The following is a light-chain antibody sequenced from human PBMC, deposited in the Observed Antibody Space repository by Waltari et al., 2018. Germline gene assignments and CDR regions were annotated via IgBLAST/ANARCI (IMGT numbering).Light chain of an antibody. Sequence: DVVLTQSPLSLSVTLGQSASVSCRSSQSLAFSDGTTYLNWFHQRPGQSPRRLIYKVSNRESGVPDRISGSGSGTDFALKISRVEAEDVGVYYCMEGAQWYTFGQGTKLEIK. J-gene: IGKJ2*01. CDR3: MEGAQWYT. CDR2: KVS. CDR1: QSLAFSDGTTY. V-gene: IGKV2-30*01.